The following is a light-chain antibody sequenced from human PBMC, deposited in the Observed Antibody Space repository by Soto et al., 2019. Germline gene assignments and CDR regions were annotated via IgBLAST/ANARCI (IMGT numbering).Light chain of an antibody. J-gene: IGKJ5*01. CDR3: QQYYTHST. V-gene: IGKV1-5*01. Sequence: TQSPSTLSVKVEDSVTITCRASQNIRNLLAWYQQKPGKAPKPLIFDASTLKTGVPSRFGGSGSGAEFNFTITGLQPDDFATYFCQQYYTHSTFGQGTILEI. CDR1: QNIRNL. CDR2: DAS.